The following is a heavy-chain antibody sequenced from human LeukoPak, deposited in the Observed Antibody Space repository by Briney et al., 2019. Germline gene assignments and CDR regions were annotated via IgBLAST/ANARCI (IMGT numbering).Heavy chain of an antibody. Sequence: ASVKVSCKASGGTFSSYAISWVRQAPGQGLEWMGGIIPIFGTANYAQKFQGRVTITADESTRTAYMELSSLRSEDTAVYYCTRVKSGDDIFTGYYTSQYNWFDPWGQGTLVTVSS. J-gene: IGHJ5*02. V-gene: IGHV1-69*13. CDR3: TRVKSGDDIFTGYYTSQYNWFDP. CDR2: IIPIFGTA. CDR1: GGTFSSYA. D-gene: IGHD3-9*01.